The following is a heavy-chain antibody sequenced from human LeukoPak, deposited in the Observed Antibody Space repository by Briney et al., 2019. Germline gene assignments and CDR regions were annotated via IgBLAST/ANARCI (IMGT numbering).Heavy chain of an antibody. CDR2: IYTSGST. Sequence: GSLRLSCAASGFSVSNSYMSWIRQPAGKGLEWIGRIYTSGSTNYNPSLKSRVTMSVDTSKNQFSLKLSSVTAADTAVYYCARDSSYYDILTGYYSTGSLDYWGQGTLVTVSS. CDR1: GFSVSNSY. J-gene: IGHJ4*02. V-gene: IGHV4-4*07. CDR3: ARDSSYYDILTGYYSTGSLDY. D-gene: IGHD3-9*01.